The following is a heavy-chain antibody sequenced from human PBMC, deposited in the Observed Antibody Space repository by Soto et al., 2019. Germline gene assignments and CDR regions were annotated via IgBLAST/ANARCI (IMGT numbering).Heavy chain of an antibody. CDR2: IIPIFGTA. V-gene: IGHV1-69*13. CDR3: ASQQQSDGVVDP. Sequence: SLKVSCKTSGCTFSSYASRWVRQAPGQGLEWIGGIIPIFGTANYAQKFQGRVTITADESTSTTYMELSSLRSEDTAVYYCASQQQSDGVVDPWG. D-gene: IGHD6-13*01. J-gene: IGHJ5*02. CDR1: GCTFSSYA.